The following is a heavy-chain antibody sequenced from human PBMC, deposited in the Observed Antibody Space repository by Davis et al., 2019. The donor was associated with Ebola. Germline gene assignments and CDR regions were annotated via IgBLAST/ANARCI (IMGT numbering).Heavy chain of an antibody. V-gene: IGHV1-18*01. CDR1: GYTFTSYG. J-gene: IGHJ4*02. CDR2: ISAYNGNT. Sequence: ASVKVSCKASGYTFTSYGISWVRQAPGQGLEWMGWISAYNGNTNYAQKLQGRVTMTTDTSTSTAYMELRSLRSEDTAVYYCAEGLSAGIVVVVAATVYFDYWGQGTLVTVSS. D-gene: IGHD2-15*01. CDR3: AEGLSAGIVVVVAATVYFDY.